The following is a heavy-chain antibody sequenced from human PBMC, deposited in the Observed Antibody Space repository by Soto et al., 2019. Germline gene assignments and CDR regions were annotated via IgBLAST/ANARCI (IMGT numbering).Heavy chain of an antibody. V-gene: IGHV4-61*01. D-gene: IGHD6-6*01. CDR2: IYYSGST. J-gene: IGHJ6*02. CDR1: GGSVSSGSYY. CDR3: ARDIPTHSSSTGPYGMDV. Sequence: QVQLQESGPGLVKPSETLSLTCTVSGGSVSSGSYYWSWIRQPPGKGLEWIGYIYYSGSTNYNPPRRRRVTISVDTSKNQFSLKLSSVTAADTAVYYCARDIPTHSSSTGPYGMDVWGQGTTVTVSS.